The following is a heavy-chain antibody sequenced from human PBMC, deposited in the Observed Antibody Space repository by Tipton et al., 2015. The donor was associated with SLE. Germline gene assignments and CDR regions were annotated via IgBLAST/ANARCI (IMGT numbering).Heavy chain of an antibody. CDR1: GGSFSGYY. J-gene: IGHJ3*02. V-gene: IGHV4-34*01. Sequence: TLSLTCAVYGGSFSGYYWSWIRQPPGKGLEWIGEINHSGSTNYNPSLKSRVTISVDTSKNQFSLKLSSVTAADTAAYYCARGKRITLIAPAFDIWGQGTMVTVSS. D-gene: IGHD3-22*01. CDR2: INHSGST. CDR3: ARGKRITLIAPAFDI.